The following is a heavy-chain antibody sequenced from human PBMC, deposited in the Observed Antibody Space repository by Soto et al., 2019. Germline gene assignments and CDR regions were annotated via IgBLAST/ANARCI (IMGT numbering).Heavy chain of an antibody. J-gene: IGHJ6*03. CDR2: INLNSGGT. CDR3: ARVHIFGCRSTRCYPYAIDV. CDR1: GYTFTGYY. V-gene: IGHV1-2*04. Sequence: GASVKVSCKASGYTFTGYYMHWVRQAPGQGLEWMGWINLNSGGTNYAQNFQGWVTMTRDTSINIAYMELSRLRFDDTAVYYCARVHIFGCRSTRCYPYAIDVWG. D-gene: IGHD2-2*01.